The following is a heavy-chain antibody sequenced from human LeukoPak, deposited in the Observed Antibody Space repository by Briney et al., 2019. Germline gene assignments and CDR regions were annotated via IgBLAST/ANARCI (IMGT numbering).Heavy chain of an antibody. D-gene: IGHD2-2*01. CDR1: GFIFSSYE. CDR2: ITTSGSTI. V-gene: IGHV3-48*03. Sequence: PGRSLRLSCAASGFIFSSYEMNWVRQAPGKGLEWVSHITTSGSTIYYADSVKGRFTISRDNAKNSVYLQMNSLRAEDTAVYYCARRYCSSSICLLDYWGQGTLVIVSS. CDR3: ARRYCSSSICLLDY. J-gene: IGHJ4*02.